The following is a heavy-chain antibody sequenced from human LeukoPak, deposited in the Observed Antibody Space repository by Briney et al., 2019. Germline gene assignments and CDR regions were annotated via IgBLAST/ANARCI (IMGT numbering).Heavy chain of an antibody. CDR3: ATISSNYYDSLVDY. CDR2: VDPEDGET. D-gene: IGHD3-22*01. Sequence: ASVKVSCKVSGYTFTYYYMHWVQQAPGKGLEWMGLVDPEDGETIYAEKFQGRVTITADTSTDTACMELSSLRSEDTAVYYCATISSNYYDSLVDYWGQGTLVTVSS. CDR1: GYTFTYYY. V-gene: IGHV1-69-2*01. J-gene: IGHJ4*02.